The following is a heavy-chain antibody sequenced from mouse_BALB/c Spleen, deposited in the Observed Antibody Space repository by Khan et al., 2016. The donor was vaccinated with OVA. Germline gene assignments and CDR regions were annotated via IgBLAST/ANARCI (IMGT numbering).Heavy chain of an antibody. CDR2: ISYSGNT. J-gene: IGHJ4*01. Sequence: VQLQESGPGLVKPSQSLSLTCTVTGYSITSNYAWNWIRQFPGNKLEWMGYISYSGNTSYNPSLKSRISITRDTSKNQFFLQLNSVTTEDTATYYCARSNYYGYAMDYWGQGTSVTVSS. V-gene: IGHV3-2*02. CDR3: ARSNYYGYAMDY. CDR1: GYSITSNYA. D-gene: IGHD1-1*01.